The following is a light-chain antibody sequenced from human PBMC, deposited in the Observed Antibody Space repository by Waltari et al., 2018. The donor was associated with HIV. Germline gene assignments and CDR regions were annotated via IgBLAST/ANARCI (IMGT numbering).Light chain of an antibody. CDR2: QDN. CDR1: ELGDKY. J-gene: IGLJ2*01. CDR3: QAWGTSTSGV. V-gene: IGLV3-1*01. Sequence: YEVTQPPSVAVSPGQTASITCSGYELGDKYTCWYQQRPGQSPRLIIYQDNKRPSGVPERFSASNSGHTATLTISGTLPMDEADYYCQAWGTSTSGVFGRGTKLTVL.